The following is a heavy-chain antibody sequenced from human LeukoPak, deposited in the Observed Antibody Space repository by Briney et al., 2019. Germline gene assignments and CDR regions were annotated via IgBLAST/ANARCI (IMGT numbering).Heavy chain of an antibody. CDR2: INHSGST. J-gene: IGHJ4*02. V-gene: IGHV4-34*01. D-gene: IGHD3-22*01. CDR1: GGSFSGYY. Sequence: SETLSLTCAVYGGSFSGYYWGWIRQPPGKGLEWIGEINHSGSTNYNPSLKSRVTISVDTSKNQFSLKLSSVTAADTAVYYCARGGYYDSSGYYQPLDYWGQGTLVTVSS. CDR3: ARGGYYDSSGYYQPLDY.